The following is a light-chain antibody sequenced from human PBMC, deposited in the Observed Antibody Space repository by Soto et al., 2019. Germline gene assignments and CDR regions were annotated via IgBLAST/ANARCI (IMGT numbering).Light chain of an antibody. CDR2: KAS. J-gene: IGKJ1*01. CDR1: QGINSW. CDR3: QQSYTTPPWT. V-gene: IGKV1-5*03. Sequence: DIQMTQSPSSVSASVGDRVTMTCRASQGINSWLAWYQQKPGKAPKLLIYKASSLESGVPSRFSGSGSGTEFTLTISSLQPDDFATYYCQQSYTTPPWTFGQGTKVDIK.